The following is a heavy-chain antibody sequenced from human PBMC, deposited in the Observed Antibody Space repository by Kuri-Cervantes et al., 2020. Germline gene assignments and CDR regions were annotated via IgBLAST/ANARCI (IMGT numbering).Heavy chain of an antibody. J-gene: IGHJ4*02. CDR3: ARSSVIRGVIRVFDY. Sequence: GESLKISCAASGFAFDDYAMHWVRQAPGKGLEWVAVISYDGSNKYYADSVKGRFTISRDNSKNTLYLQMNSLRAEDTAVYYCARSSVIRGVIRVFDYWGQGTLVTVSS. D-gene: IGHD3-10*01. V-gene: IGHV3-30-3*01. CDR1: GFAFDDYA. CDR2: ISYDGSNK.